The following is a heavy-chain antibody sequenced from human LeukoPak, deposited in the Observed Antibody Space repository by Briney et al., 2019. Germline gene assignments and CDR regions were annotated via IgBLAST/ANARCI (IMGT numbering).Heavy chain of an antibody. CDR2: ISGSGGST. CDR3: AKVGVVATTRPPYYFDY. D-gene: IGHD5-12*01. V-gene: IGHV3-23*01. J-gene: IGHJ4*02. CDR1: GFTFSSYA. Sequence: GGSLRLSCAASGFTFSSYAMSWVRQAPGKGLEWVSAISGSGGSTYYADSVKGRFTISRDNSKNTLYLQMNSLRAEDTAVYYCAKVGVVATTRPPYYFDYWGQGTLVTVSS.